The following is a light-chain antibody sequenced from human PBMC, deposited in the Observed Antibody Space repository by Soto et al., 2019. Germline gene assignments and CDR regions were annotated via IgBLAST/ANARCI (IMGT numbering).Light chain of an antibody. J-gene: IGLJ1*01. V-gene: IGLV2-14*01. CDR3: GSYTSTDTPFV. Sequence: QSFLSQPSSVSFSPGQSITISCTGTSTDVGGYNYVSLYEHHPGKVPKLIIYEVNNRPSGVSDRFSGSKSGNKASLTISNLEAEDESDYYCGSYTSTDTPFVFGTGTKVTVL. CDR1: STDVGGYNY. CDR2: EVN.